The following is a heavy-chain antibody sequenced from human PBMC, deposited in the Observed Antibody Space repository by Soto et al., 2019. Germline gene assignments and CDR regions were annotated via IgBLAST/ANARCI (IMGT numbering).Heavy chain of an antibody. CDR1: GYTFTSYG. V-gene: IGHV1-18*01. CDR2: ICAYNPKT. J-gene: IGHJ4*02. Sequence: ASVKVPCKASGYTFTSYGISWVPQAPGQGLELVGWICAYNPKTIYAQKLQGRVTMTTDTSTSTAYMELRRLRSDDTAVYYCASGIYGDHQHLWLEPTFGDWGQGTLVTVSS. D-gene: IGHD4-17*01. CDR3: ASGIYGDHQHLWLEPTFGD.